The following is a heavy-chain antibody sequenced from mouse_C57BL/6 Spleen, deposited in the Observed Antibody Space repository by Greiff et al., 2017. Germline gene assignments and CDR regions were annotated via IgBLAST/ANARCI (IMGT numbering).Heavy chain of an antibody. CDR3: ARSAITTVVGRYFDV. CDR1: GYTFTSYW. J-gene: IGHJ1*03. V-gene: IGHV1-50*01. Sequence: QVHVKQPGAELVKPGASVKLSCKASGYTFTSYWMQCVKQRPGQGLEWIGEIDPSDSYTNYNQKFKGKATLTVDTSSSTAYMQLRSLPSEDSAGYYCARSAITTVVGRYFDVWGTGTTVTVAS. D-gene: IGHD1-1*01. CDR2: IDPSDSYT.